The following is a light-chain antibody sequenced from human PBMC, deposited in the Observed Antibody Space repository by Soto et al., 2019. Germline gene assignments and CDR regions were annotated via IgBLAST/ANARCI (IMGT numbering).Light chain of an antibody. V-gene: IGKV1-39*01. CDR2: AAS. CDR1: QSISSY. Sequence: DIQMTQSPSSLSASVGDRVTITCRASQSISSYLNWYQQKPGKAPKLLIYAASSLQSGGPSRFSGSGSGTDFTLTISSLQPEDFATYYCQQSSSTLALTFGGGTKVEIK. J-gene: IGKJ4*01. CDR3: QQSSSTLALT.